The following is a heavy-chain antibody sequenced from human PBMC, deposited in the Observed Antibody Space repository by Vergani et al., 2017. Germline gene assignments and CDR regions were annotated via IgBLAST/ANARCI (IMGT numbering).Heavy chain of an antibody. D-gene: IGHD1-1*01. J-gene: IGHJ3*01. Sequence: QVQLVQSGAELKKPGASVSVSCKGSSHTFQTYGISWVRQAPGKGLEWMAWIRPYTGHTIYAQKFQGRVTMTEDTSTDTAYMELSSLRSEDTAVYFCARVAPSNSEVTPTAFDVWGQGTMVTVSS. CDR1: SHTFQTYG. V-gene: IGHV1-18*01. CDR2: IRPYTGHT. CDR3: ARVAPSNSEVTPTAFDV.